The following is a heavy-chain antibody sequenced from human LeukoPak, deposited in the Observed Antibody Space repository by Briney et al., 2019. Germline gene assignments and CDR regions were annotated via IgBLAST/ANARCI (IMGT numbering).Heavy chain of an antibody. D-gene: IGHD3-10*01. CDR3: ARPRYGSGSLDS. J-gene: IGHJ4*02. CDR1: GESFSGHY. CDR2: INHSGST. V-gene: IGHV4-34*01. Sequence: SETLSLTCAVYGESFSGHYWTWIRQPPGKGLEWIGEINHSGSTTSNPSLNNRVTISVDTSKNQFSLKLTSVAAADTAVYYCARPRYGSGSLDSWGQGTLVTVSS.